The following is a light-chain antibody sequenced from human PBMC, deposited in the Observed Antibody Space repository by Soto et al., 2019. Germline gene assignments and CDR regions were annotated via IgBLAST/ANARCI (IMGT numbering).Light chain of an antibody. CDR1: QSVSSSY. CDR2: GAS. CDR3: QQDGSPPPLFA. V-gene: IGKV3-20*01. J-gene: IGKJ3*01. Sequence: IVLTQSPGTLSLSPGERATLSCRASQSVSSSYLAWYQQKPGQSPRLLIYGASSSATGIPDRFSGSGSGTDFTLTISRLGPEDLAVDYFQQDGSPPPLFAFGPGTKVDSK.